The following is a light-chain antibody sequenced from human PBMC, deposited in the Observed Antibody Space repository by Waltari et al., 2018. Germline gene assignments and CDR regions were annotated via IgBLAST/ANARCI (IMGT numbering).Light chain of an antibody. CDR2: WAS. Sequence: DIVMTQSPDSLAASLGERATINCKSSQTVFYSSNNKNYLAWYQQKPGQPPKLLIYWASTRESGVPDRFSGSGSGTDVTLTISSLQAEDVAVYYCQQYYSTPHTFGQGTKLEIK. J-gene: IGKJ2*01. CDR1: QTVFYSSNNKNY. CDR3: QQYYSTPHT. V-gene: IGKV4-1*01.